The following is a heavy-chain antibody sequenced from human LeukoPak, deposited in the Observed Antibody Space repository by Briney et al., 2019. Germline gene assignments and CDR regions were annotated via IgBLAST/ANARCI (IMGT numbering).Heavy chain of an antibody. D-gene: IGHD3-22*01. CDR2: ISYDGSNK. Sequence: GGSLRLSRAASGFTFSSYGMHWVRQAPGKGLEWVAVISYDGSNKYYADSVKGRFTISRDNSKNTLYLQMNSLRAEDTAVYYCAKDLLYYDSSGYPFYYYYYGMDVWGQGTTVTVSS. V-gene: IGHV3-30*18. CDR1: GFTFSSYG. CDR3: AKDLLYYDSSGYPFYYYYYGMDV. J-gene: IGHJ6*02.